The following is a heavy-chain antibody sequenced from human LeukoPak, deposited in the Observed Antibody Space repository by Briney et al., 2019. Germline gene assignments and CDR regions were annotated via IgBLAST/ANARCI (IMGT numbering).Heavy chain of an antibody. Sequence: SETLSLTCTVSGGSISSYYWSWIRQPPGKGLEWIGYIYYSGSTIYNPSLKSRVTISVDTSKNQSSLKLSSVTAADTAVYYCARYGDYVFDLWGQGTLVTVSS. J-gene: IGHJ4*02. V-gene: IGHV4-59*01. CDR2: IYYSGST. CDR3: ARYGDYVFDL. CDR1: GGSISSYY. D-gene: IGHD4-17*01.